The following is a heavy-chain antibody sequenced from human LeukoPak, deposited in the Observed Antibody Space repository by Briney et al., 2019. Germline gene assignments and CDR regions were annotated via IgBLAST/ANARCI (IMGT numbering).Heavy chain of an antibody. Sequence: SETLSLTCTVSGGSISSYYWGWIRQPPGKGLEWIGSIYYSGSTYYNPSLKSRVTISVDTSKNQFSLKLSSVTAADTAVYYCARVGGDRFWSGLYRPRWSDPWGQGTLVTVSS. CDR2: IYYSGST. V-gene: IGHV4-39*07. CDR1: GGSISSYY. CDR3: ARVGGDRFWSGLYRPRWSDP. D-gene: IGHD3-3*01. J-gene: IGHJ5*02.